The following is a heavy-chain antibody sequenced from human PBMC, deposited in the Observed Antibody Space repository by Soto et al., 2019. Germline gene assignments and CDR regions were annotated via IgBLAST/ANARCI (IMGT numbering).Heavy chain of an antibody. D-gene: IGHD3-22*01. J-gene: IGHJ3*02. V-gene: IGHV4-31*03. Sequence: QVQLQESGPGLVQPSQTLSLNCTVAGDSISGGGYYWGWIRQHPGKGLEWIGYIYYSGSTYYNPSLKSRVTISVDTSKNQFSLKLTSMTAADTAVYYCARMGFYYFDRSGPHGGAFDIWGQGTRVTVSS. CDR3: ARMGFYYFDRSGPHGGAFDI. CDR2: IYYSGST. CDR1: GDSISGGGYY.